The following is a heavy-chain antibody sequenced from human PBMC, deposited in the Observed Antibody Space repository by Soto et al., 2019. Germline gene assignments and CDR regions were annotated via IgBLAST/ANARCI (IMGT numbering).Heavy chain of an antibody. J-gene: IGHJ6*02. V-gene: IGHV3-30*18. D-gene: IGHD1-1*01. CDR3: AKEDNWNDDYYYYGMDV. CDR1: GFTFSSYG. Sequence: GGSLRLSCAASGFTFSSYGMHWVRQAPGKGLEWVAVISYDGSNKYYADSVKGRFTISRDNSKNTLYLQMNSLRAEDTAVYYCAKEDNWNDDYYYYGMDVWGQGTTVTVSS. CDR2: ISYDGSNK.